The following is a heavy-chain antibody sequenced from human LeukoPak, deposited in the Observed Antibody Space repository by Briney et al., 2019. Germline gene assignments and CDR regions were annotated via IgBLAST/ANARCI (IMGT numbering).Heavy chain of an antibody. D-gene: IGHD4-17*01. J-gene: IGHJ4*02. CDR3: ARDGRSGTTGLDY. Sequence: ESGPALVRPTQTLTLTCTFSGFSLSSSAMCVSWIRQPPGKALGWLARIDWDGDKHYSTSLKTRLTISKDTSKNQVVLTMTNMDPVDTATHYCARDGRSGTTGLDYWGQGILVTVSP. V-gene: IGHV2-70*11. CDR2: IDWDGDK. CDR1: GFSLSSSAMC.